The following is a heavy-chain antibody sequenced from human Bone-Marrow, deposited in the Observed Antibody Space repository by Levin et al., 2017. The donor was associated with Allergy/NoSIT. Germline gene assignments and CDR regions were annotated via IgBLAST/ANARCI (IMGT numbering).Heavy chain of an antibody. V-gene: IGHV3-7*01. CDR3: ARGFK. Sequence: ETLSLTCAAFGFSFSRDWMSWVRQAPGKGPEWVASIKEDGSEKYYVDSVKGRFTISRDNTKNSLYLQMGSLRVEDTAVYYCARGFKWGQGSLVTVSS. CDR1: GFSFSRDW. CDR2: IKEDGSEK. J-gene: IGHJ4*02.